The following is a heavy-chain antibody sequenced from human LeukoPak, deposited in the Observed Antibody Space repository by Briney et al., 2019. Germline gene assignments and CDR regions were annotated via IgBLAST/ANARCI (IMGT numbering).Heavy chain of an antibody. J-gene: IGHJ2*01. D-gene: IGHD4-11*01. V-gene: IGHV4-59*01. CDR2: IYYSGST. CDR3: ARVDDYTFYWYFDL. CDR1: GGSISDYY. Sequence: SETLSLTCTVSGGSISDYYWSWIRQPPGKGLEWIGYIYYSGSTNYNPSLKSRVTISVDTSKNQFSLKLSSVTAADTAVYYCARVDDYTFYWYFDLWGRGTLVTVSS.